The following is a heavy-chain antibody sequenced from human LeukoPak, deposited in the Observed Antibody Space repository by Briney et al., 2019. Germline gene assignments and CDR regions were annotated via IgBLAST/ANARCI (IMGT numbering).Heavy chain of an antibody. CDR2: IYYSGST. V-gene: IGHV4-39*01. D-gene: IGHD3-10*01. J-gene: IGHJ6*03. Sequence: SETLSLTCTVSGGSISSNSYYWGWIRQPPGKGLKWIGSIYYSGSTYYNPSLKSRVTISVDTSKNQFSLKLSSVTAADTAVYYCARVYGSGSYYNGYYYYYMDVWGKGTTVTISS. CDR3: ARVYGSGSYYNGYYYYYMDV. CDR1: GGSISSNSYY.